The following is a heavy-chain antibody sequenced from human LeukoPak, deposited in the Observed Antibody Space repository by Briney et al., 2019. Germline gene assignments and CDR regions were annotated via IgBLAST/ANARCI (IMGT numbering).Heavy chain of an antibody. Sequence: GASVKVSCKASGYTFTSYYVHWVRQAPGQGLEWMGIINPSGGSTSYAQKFQGRVTMTRDTSTSTVYMELSSLRSEDTAVYYCAREGLLWFGELWDYWGREPWSPSPQ. J-gene: IGHJ4*02. CDR3: AREGLLWFGELWDY. CDR2: INPSGGST. D-gene: IGHD3-10*01. CDR1: GYTFTSYY. V-gene: IGHV1-46*01.